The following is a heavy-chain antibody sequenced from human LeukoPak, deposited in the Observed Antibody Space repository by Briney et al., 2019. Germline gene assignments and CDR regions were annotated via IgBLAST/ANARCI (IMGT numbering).Heavy chain of an antibody. CDR3: ARDFYLHDYGDPLGY. Sequence: PSETLSLTCTVSGGSISSYYWSWIRQPPGKGLEWIGRIYTSGSTNYNPSLKSRVTMSVDTSKNQFSLKLSSVTAADTAVYYCARDFYLHDYGDPLGYWGQGTLVTVSS. J-gene: IGHJ4*02. D-gene: IGHD4-17*01. CDR2: IYTSGST. V-gene: IGHV4-4*07. CDR1: GGSISSYY.